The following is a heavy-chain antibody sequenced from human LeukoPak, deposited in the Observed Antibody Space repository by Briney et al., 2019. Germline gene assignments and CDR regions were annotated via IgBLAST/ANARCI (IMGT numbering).Heavy chain of an antibody. CDR3: AKDIRHRYGDWYYYYGMDV. CDR1: GFTFDDYA. D-gene: IGHD4-17*01. Sequence: GGSLRLSCAASGFTFDDYAMHWVRQAPGKGLEWVSLISGDGGSTYYADSVKGRFTISRDNSKNSLYLQMNSLRTEDTALYYCAKDIRHRYGDWYYYYGMDVWGQGTTVTVSS. V-gene: IGHV3-43*02. CDR2: ISGDGGST. J-gene: IGHJ6*02.